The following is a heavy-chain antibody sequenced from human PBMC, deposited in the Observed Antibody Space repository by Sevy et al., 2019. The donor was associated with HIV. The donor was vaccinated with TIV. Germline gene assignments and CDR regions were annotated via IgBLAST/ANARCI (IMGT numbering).Heavy chain of an antibody. D-gene: IGHD3-3*01. CDR3: ARERFLEWLFRFMDV. J-gene: IGHJ6*02. Sequence: GGSLRLSCAASGFTVSSNYMSWVRQAPGKGLEWVSVIYSGGSTYYADSVKGRFTISRDNSKNTLYLQMNSLRAEDTAVYYCARERFLEWLFRFMDVRGQGTTVTVSS. CDR1: GFTVSSNY. CDR2: IYSGGST. V-gene: IGHV3-66*01.